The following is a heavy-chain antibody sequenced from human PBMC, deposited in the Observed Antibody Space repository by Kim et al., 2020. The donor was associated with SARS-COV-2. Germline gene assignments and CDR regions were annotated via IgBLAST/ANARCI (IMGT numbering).Heavy chain of an antibody. J-gene: IGHJ5*02. CDR3: ARHKRGNWNDWFDP. V-gene: IGHV4-59*08. D-gene: IGHD1-1*01. Sequence: SETLSLTCTVSGGSISSYYWTWIRRPPGKGLEWIGYIYYTGITDYNPSLRSRVTISVDTSKNQVSLKLSSVTAADTAVYYCARHKRGNWNDWFDPWGQGTLVTVSS. CDR2: IYYTGIT. CDR1: GGSISSYY.